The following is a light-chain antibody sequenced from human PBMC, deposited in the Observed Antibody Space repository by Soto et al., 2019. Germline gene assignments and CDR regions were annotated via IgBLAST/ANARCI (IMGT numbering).Light chain of an antibody. CDR1: QSVSSSY. CDR3: QQFGTSPSFT. Sequence: EIVLTQSPGTLSLSPGERATLSCRASQSVSSSYFAWYQQKPGQAPRLLIYGASSRATGIPDRFSGSGSGTDFTLSISRLEPEDFGVYYCQQFGTSPSFTFGQGTKLEIK. CDR2: GAS. J-gene: IGKJ2*01. V-gene: IGKV3-20*01.